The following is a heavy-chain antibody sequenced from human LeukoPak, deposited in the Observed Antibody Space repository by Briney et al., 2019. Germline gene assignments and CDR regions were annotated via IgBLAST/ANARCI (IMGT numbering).Heavy chain of an antibody. V-gene: IGHV3-15*01. CDR2: IKSKTDGGTT. J-gene: IGHJ4*02. CDR3: TNTVVVVASTGFDY. D-gene: IGHD2-15*01. CDR1: GFTFTNAW. Sequence: KPGGSLRLSCAASGFTFTNAWMSWVRQAPGKGLEWVGRIKSKTDGGTTDYAAPVKGRFTISRDDSKNTLYLQMNSLETEDTAVYYCTNTVVVVASTGFDYWGQGTLVTVSS.